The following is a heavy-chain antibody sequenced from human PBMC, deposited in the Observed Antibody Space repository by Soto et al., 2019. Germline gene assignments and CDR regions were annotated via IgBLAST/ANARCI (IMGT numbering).Heavy chain of an antibody. Sequence: PGGSLRLSCAASGFSFSSKAMGWVRQAPGKGLEWVSVITDNGGSTHYAESVEGRFTISRDNSKNTVFLQMNSLRTEDTAVYYCAKDLSGVSDYWGQGTLVTVSS. CDR3: AKDLSGVSDY. D-gene: IGHD3-10*01. CDR1: GFSFSSKA. J-gene: IGHJ4*02. CDR2: ITDNGGST. V-gene: IGHV3-23*01.